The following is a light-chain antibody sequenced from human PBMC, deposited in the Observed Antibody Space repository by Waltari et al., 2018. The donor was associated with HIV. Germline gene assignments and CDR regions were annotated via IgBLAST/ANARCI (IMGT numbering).Light chain of an antibody. V-gene: IGLV1-40*01. CDR3: QSYDSSLSAYVV. CDR2: GNT. J-gene: IGLJ2*01. Sequence: QSVLTQPPSVSGAPGQRVTISCTGSSSNIGAGYDVHWYQQLPGTAPKLLIYGNTNRPSGVPDRFSGYKSGTSVSLAITGLQAEDEADYYCQSYDSSLSAYVVFGGGTKLTVL. CDR1: SSNIGAGYD.